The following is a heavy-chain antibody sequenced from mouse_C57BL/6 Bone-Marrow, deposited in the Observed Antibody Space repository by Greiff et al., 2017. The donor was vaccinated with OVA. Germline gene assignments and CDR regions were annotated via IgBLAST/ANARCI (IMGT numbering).Heavy chain of an antibody. D-gene: IGHD2-13*01. CDR2: IYPRDGST. CDR1: GYTFTDYT. CDR3: ARTYSDYEGNYAIDY. V-gene: IGHV1-78*01. Sequence: VQLVESDAELVKPGASVKISCKVSGYTFTDYTIHWMKQRPEQGLEWIGYIYPRDGSTKYNEKFKGKATLTADKSSSTAYMQLNSLTSEDSAVYFCARTYSDYEGNYAIDYWGQGTTVTVSS. J-gene: IGHJ4*01.